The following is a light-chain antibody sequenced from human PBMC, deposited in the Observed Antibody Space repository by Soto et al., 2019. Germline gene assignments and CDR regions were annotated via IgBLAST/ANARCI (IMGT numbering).Light chain of an antibody. J-gene: IGKJ1*01. CDR2: DAS. Sequence: EIAMTQSPATLSVSPGEEATLSCRASQSVSSNLAWYQQKPGQAPRLLIYDASTRATGIPARFSGSGSGTEFTLTISRLLSEDFAVYYCQHDYHGRPRFGQGTKVEIK. V-gene: IGKV3-15*01. CDR3: QHDYHGRPR. CDR1: QSVSSN.